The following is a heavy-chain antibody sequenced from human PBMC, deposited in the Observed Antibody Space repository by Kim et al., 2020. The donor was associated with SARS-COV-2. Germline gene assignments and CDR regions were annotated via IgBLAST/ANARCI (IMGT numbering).Heavy chain of an antibody. J-gene: IGHJ4*02. V-gene: IGHV3-30-3*01. CDR1: GFTFSSYA. CDR2: ISYDGSNK. CDR3: ARDGGTAMGIFDY. Sequence: GGSLRLSCAASGFTFSSYAMHWVRQAPGKGLEWVAVISYDGSNKYYADSVKGRFTISRDNSKNTLYLQMNSLRAEDTAVYYCARDGGTAMGIFDYWGQGTLVTVSS. D-gene: IGHD5-18*01.